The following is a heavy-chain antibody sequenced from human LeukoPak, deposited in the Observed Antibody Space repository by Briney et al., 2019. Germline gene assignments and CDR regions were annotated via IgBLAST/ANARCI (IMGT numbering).Heavy chain of an antibody. Sequence: GGSLRLSCTASGFTFDSYAMSWVRQAPGKGLEWVSTISDSGGSTYYADSVKGRFTISRDNSKNTLYLQMNSLRAEDTAVYYCARGPYSRNFDYWGQGTLVTVSS. CDR3: ARGPYSRNFDY. V-gene: IGHV3-23*01. D-gene: IGHD4-11*01. CDR2: ISDSGGST. J-gene: IGHJ4*02. CDR1: GFTFDSYA.